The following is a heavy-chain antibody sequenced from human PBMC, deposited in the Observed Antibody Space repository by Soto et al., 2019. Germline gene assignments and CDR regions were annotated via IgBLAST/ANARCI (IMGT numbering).Heavy chain of an antibody. V-gene: IGHV3-33*01. CDR1: GFTLSSYG. J-gene: IGHJ4*02. CDR2: IWYDGSNK. Sequence: VQLVESGGGVVQPGRSLRLSCAASGFTLSSYGMHWVRQAPGKGLEWVAVIWYDGSNKYYADSVKGRFTISRDNSKNTLYLQMNSLRAEDTAVYYCARDHLYYFDYCGQGTLVTVSS. CDR3: ARDHLYYFDY.